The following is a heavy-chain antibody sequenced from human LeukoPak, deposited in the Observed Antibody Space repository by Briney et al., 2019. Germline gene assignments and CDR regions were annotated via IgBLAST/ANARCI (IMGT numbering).Heavy chain of an antibody. J-gene: IGHJ4*02. V-gene: IGHV3-33*01. Sequence: GRSLRLSCAASGFTFSSYGMHWVRQAPGQGLEWMAVIWYDGSNKYYADSVKGRFTISRDNSKNTLYLQMNSLRDEDTAVYYCARSYYDSSGYKQRGVFDYWGQGTLVTVSS. D-gene: IGHD3-22*01. CDR1: GFTFSSYG. CDR2: IWYDGSNK. CDR3: ARSYYDSSGYKQRGVFDY.